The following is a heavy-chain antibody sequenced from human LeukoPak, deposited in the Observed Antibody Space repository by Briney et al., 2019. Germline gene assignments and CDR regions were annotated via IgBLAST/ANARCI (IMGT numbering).Heavy chain of an antibody. CDR1: GGSFSGYY. Sequence: SETLSLTCAVYGGSFSGYYWSWIRQPPGKGLEWIGEINHSGSTNYNPSLKSRVTISVDTSKNQFSLKLSSVTAAVTAVYYCARSPYDFWSGLRKWFDPWGQGTLVTVSS. J-gene: IGHJ5*02. CDR3: ARSPYDFWSGLRKWFDP. CDR2: INHSGST. D-gene: IGHD3-3*01. V-gene: IGHV4-34*01.